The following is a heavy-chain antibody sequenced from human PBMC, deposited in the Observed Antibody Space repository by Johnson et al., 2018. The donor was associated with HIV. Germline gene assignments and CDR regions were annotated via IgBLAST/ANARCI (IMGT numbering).Heavy chain of an antibody. CDR2: INWNGGST. Sequence: VQLVESGGGAVRPGGSLRLSCVVSGFTFEDYGMSWVRQAPGQGLEWVSAINWNGGSTTYVASVKARFPISGDDARNTLYLQMNSLRIEDTGLYYCAKDGDDGDGPDGTKGAFDIWGQGTMVTVSS. D-gene: IGHD5-24*01. V-gene: IGHV3-20*04. J-gene: IGHJ3*02. CDR1: GFTFEDYG. CDR3: AKDGDDGDGPDGTKGAFDI.